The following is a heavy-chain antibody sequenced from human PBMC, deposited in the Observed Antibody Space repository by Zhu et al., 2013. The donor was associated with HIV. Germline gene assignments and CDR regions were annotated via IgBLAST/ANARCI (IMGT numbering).Heavy chain of an antibody. CDR1: GDSISSDQ. V-gene: IGHV4-59*01. J-gene: IGHJ5*02. CDR2: ICFSGTT. Sequence: QVQLQESGPGLVKPSETLSLHYTVSGDSISSDQWRWVRQPPGKGLEWIEYICFSGTTNFNPSLKSRVTISVETSKNHFSLKLSSATAADTAVYLLCVNYGPYGAFIPSWLDPWGQETLVTVSS. D-gene: IGHD3-16*01. CDR3: CVNYGPYGAFIPSWLDP.